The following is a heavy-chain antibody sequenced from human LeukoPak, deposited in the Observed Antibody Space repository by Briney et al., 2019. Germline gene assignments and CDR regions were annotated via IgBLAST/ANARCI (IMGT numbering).Heavy chain of an antibody. CDR2: ISYDGSNK. V-gene: IGHV3-30*03. J-gene: IGHJ4*02. CDR3: ARGEVGYSYGLDY. Sequence: GGSLRLSCAASGFTFSSYGMHWVRQAPGKGLEWVAVISYDGSNKYYADSVKGRFTISRDNSKNTLYLQMNSLRAEDTAVYYCARGEVGYSYGLDYWGQGTLVTVSS. CDR1: GFTFSSYG. D-gene: IGHD5-18*01.